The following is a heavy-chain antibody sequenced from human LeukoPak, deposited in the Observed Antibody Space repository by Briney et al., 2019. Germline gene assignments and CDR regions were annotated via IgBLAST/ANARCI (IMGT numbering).Heavy chain of an antibody. CDR1: GGSISSYY. CDR2: IYYSGST. CDR3: ARAEESIAAAGAIDY. Sequence: PSETLSLTCTVSGGSISSYYWSWIRQPPGKGLEWIGYIYYSGSTNYNPSLKSRVTISVDTSKNQFSLKLSSVTAADTAVYYCARAEESIAAAGAIDYWGQGTLVTVSP. J-gene: IGHJ4*02. D-gene: IGHD6-13*01. V-gene: IGHV4-59*01.